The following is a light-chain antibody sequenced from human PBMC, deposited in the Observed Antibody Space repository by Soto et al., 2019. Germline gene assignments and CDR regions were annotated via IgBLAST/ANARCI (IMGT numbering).Light chain of an antibody. J-gene: IGKJ1*01. CDR3: QQYYNPPWT. CDR1: QRLLYKSNNKNY. CDR2: WAS. Sequence: DTVLSQSPASLAVSLGGRATINCKSSQRLLYKSNNKNYLAWYQHIPGQPPKLLIFWASTRDSGVPDRFSGIGSETDFTLTISNVPADDAAVYYCQQYYNPPWTFGQGTKVEI. V-gene: IGKV4-1*01.